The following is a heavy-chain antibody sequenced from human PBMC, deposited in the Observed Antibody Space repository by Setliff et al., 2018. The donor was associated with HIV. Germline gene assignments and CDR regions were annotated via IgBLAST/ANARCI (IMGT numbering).Heavy chain of an antibody. CDR3: ASEDWTSYRSSSGYYYYMDV. J-gene: IGHJ6*03. V-gene: IGHV4-61*08. Sequence: KPSETLSLTCTVSGGSISSDDYYWNWSRQPPVKGLEWMGYITDSGSAYYDPSLKTRVTIAVDTSKNQFSLKLSSVTAADTAVYYCASEDWTSYRSSSGYYYYMDVWGKGTTVTVSS. CDR2: ITDSGSA. D-gene: IGHD6-6*01. CDR1: GGSISSDDYY.